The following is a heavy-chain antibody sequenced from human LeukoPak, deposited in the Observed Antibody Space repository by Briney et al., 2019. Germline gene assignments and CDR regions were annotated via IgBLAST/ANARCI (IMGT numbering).Heavy chain of an antibody. CDR3: ARNRLQSYYYYMDA. CDR1: GGTFSSYA. Sequence: ASVKVSCKASGGTFSSYAISWVRQAPGQGLEWMGGIIPIFGTANYAQKFQGRVTITADESTSTAYMELSSLRSEDTAVYYCARNRLQSYYYYMDAWGKGTTVTVSS. D-gene: IGHD4-11*01. V-gene: IGHV1-69*13. CDR2: IIPIFGTA. J-gene: IGHJ6*03.